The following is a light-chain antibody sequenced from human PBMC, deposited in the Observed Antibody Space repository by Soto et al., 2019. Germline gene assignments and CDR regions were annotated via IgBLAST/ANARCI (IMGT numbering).Light chain of an antibody. V-gene: IGLV2-14*03. Sequence: QPASVSGSPGQSITISCTGTSSDVGGYNFVSWYQHHPGKAPKLIIYDVSNRPSGVSNRFSGSKSGNTASLTISGLQAEDEADYYCSSYTPSSTPFVFGTGTKLTVL. CDR3: SSYTPSSTPFV. J-gene: IGLJ1*01. CDR1: SSDVGGYNF. CDR2: DVS.